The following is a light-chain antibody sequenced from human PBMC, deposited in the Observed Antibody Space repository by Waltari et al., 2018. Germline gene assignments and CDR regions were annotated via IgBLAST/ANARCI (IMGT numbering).Light chain of an antibody. V-gene: IGKV1-9*01. CDR3: QQINSYPIT. Sequence: DIQLTQSPSFLSASVGDSVTITCRASQGVPSSVAWYQQKPGKAPHLLIHSGSTLRSGVPSRFSGSGSGTEFTLTISSLQPEDLATYYCQQINSYPITFGGGTKVEIK. CDR2: SGS. J-gene: IGKJ4*01. CDR1: QGVPSS.